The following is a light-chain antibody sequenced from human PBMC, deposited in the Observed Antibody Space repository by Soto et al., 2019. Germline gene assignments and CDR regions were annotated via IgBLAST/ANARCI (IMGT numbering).Light chain of an antibody. J-gene: IGLJ1*01. CDR2: DVT. Sequence: QSALTQPASVSGSPGQSITISCTGTSSDVGRYNLVSWYQHHPGKAPKLIIYDVTQWPSGASNRFSGSKSGNTASLTILGLQADDEADYYCCSYAGTTTFYVFGTGTKVTAL. CDR3: CSYAGTTTFYV. V-gene: IGLV2-23*02. CDR1: SSDVGRYNL.